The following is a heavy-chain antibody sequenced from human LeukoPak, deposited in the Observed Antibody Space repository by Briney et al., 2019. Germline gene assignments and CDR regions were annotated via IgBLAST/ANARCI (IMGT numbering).Heavy chain of an antibody. CDR2: MSPNSGNT. D-gene: IGHD3-3*01. V-gene: IGHV1-8*01. Sequence: ASVKVSCKASGYTFTSYDINWVRQATGQGLEWMGWMSPNSGNTGYAQKFQGRVTMTRNTSISTAYMELSSLRSEDTAVYYCARAPTRITIFGVVVSRPQRWFDPWGQGTLVTVSS. CDR1: GYTFTSYD. CDR3: ARAPTRITIFGVVVSRPQRWFDP. J-gene: IGHJ5*02.